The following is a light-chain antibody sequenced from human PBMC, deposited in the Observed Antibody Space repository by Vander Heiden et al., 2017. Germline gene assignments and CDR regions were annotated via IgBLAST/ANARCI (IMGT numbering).Light chain of an antibody. CDR3: CSYAGSSTFWV. CDR2: DVS. CDR1: SSDVGSYNL. J-gene: IGLJ3*02. Sequence: QSALTQPASVSGSPGQSITISCIGTSSDVGSYNLVSWYQQHPGKAPNLMIYDVSKRPSGVSNRFSGSKSGNTASLTISGLQAEEEADYYCCSYAGSSTFWVFGGGTKLTVL. V-gene: IGLV2-23*02.